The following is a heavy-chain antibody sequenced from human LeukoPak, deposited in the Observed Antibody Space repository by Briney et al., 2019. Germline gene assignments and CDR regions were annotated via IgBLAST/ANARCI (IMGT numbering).Heavy chain of an antibody. CDR1: GFTFGSYS. V-gene: IGHV3-48*01. CDR3: AREHSSGYYMDV. CDR2: ISSSSSTI. Sequence: GGSPRLSCAASGFTFGSYSMNWVRQAPGKGLEWVSYISSSSSTIYYADSVKGRFTISRDNAKNSLYLQMNSLRAEDTAVYYCAREHSSGYYMDVWGKGTTVTVSS. J-gene: IGHJ6*03. D-gene: IGHD6-19*01.